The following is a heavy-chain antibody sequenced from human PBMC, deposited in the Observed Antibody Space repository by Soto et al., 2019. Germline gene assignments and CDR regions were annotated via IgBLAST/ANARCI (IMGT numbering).Heavy chain of an antibody. CDR1: GFTFSHAW. D-gene: IGHD2-15*01. CDR3: CVVKRRDQYSTSGYWFDP. Sequence: EMHLVASGGGLVKPGGSLRLSCAASGFTFSHAWMSWVRQAPGKGLEWVGRIKSKADGETKDYGAPVRGRFTISRDDSKDTLYLQMNSLRIEDTAVYYCCVVKRRDQYSTSGYWFDPWGPGTLVTVSS. J-gene: IGHJ5*02. V-gene: IGHV3-15*01. CDR2: IKSKADGETK.